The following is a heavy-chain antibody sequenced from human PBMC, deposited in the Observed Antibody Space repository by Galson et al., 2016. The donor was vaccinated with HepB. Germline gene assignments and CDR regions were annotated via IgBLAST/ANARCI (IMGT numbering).Heavy chain of an antibody. CDR1: GGSINGGGYY. Sequence: TLTLTCSLSGGSINGGGYYWTWIRQFPGKGLEWIGYVYHTGTTFYNPSLESRVTMSVDTSKIHFSLNLTSVSAADTARYYCVRESYDSYVDSYWYFGLWGRGTLVTVSS. V-gene: IGHV4-31*03. CDR3: VRESYDSYVDSYWYFGL. J-gene: IGHJ2*01. CDR2: VYHTGTT. D-gene: IGHD3-22*01.